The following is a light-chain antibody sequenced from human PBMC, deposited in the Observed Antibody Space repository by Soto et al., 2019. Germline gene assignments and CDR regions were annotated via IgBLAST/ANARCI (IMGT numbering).Light chain of an antibody. Sequence: DIQMTQSPSSLSASVGDRVTITCQASQDISNYLNWYQQKPGKAPKLLIYDASNLETGVPSRFSGSGSGTDFTFTISCLQPEDIATYYCQQYDNLLITFGQGTRLEIK. CDR3: QQYDNLLIT. CDR2: DAS. CDR1: QDISNY. V-gene: IGKV1-33*01. J-gene: IGKJ5*01.